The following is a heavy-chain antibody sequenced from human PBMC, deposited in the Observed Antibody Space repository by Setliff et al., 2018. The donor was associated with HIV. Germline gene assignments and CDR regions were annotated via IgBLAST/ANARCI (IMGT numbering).Heavy chain of an antibody. CDR2: IKQDGSEK. D-gene: IGHD4-4*01. Sequence: GGSLRLSCAASGFTFSSYWMSWVRQAPGKGLEFMANIKQDGSEKYYVDSVKGRFTISRDNAKNSLYLQMSSLRAEDTAVYYCAREIRAGNYPPYNYYFYMDVWGKGTTVTVSS. CDR3: AREIRAGNYPPYNYYFYMDV. V-gene: IGHV3-7*01. J-gene: IGHJ6*03. CDR1: GFTFSSYW.